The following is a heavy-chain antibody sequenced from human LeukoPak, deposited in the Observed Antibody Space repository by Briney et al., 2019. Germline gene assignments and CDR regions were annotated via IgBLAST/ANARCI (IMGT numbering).Heavy chain of an antibody. CDR1: GVSISSTSYC. CDR3: AQSLGASTWFGNWFDP. D-gene: IGHD3-10*01. J-gene: IGHJ5*02. CDR2: IYYSGRT. V-gene: IGHV4-39*01. Sequence: KPSETLSLTCTVSGVSISSTSYCWGWIRQPPGKGLEWIRSIYYSGRTYYNPSLKSRLTISVDTPKNQFSLKLSSVTAADTAVYYCAQSLGASTWFGNWFDPWGQGTLVTASA.